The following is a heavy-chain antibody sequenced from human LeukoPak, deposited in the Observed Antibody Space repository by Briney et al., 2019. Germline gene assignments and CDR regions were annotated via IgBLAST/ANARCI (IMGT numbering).Heavy chain of an antibody. Sequence: PGGSLRLSCAASGFTFSSYSMNWVRQAPRKGLEWVSSISSSSSYIYYADSVKGRFTISRDNAKNSLYLQMNSLRAEDTAVYYCARDLHYYGSGSYYVGDAFDIWGQGTMVTVSS. CDR3: ARDLHYYGSGSYYVGDAFDI. V-gene: IGHV3-21*01. D-gene: IGHD3-10*01. J-gene: IGHJ3*02. CDR1: GFTFSSYS. CDR2: ISSSSSYI.